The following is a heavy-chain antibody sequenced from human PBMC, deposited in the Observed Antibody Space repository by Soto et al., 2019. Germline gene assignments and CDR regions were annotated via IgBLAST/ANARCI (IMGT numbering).Heavy chain of an antibody. V-gene: IGHV1-69*13. CDR2: TISIFGTA. CDR3: ARDAPYPNAFDI. Sequence: SVKVSCKASVCTFSSYAISWVRQAAGRGRQWMGGTISIFGTATYAQKFQGRVTTTADDSTSTAYMELSSLRSEDTAVYYCARDAPYPNAFDIWGQGTMVTVSS. CDR1: VCTFSSYA. J-gene: IGHJ3*02.